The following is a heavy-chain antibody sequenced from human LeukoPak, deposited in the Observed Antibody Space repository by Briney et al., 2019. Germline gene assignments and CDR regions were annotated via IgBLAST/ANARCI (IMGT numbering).Heavy chain of an antibody. Sequence: QPGGSLRLSCAASGFTFSSNGMTWVRQAPGKGLEWVSTISDSAGGAHYADSVKGRFTISRDSSRSTLYLQMHSLRAEDTAVYYCAKDRPYITSWYGCSTPWGQGTLVIVSS. CDR2: ISDSAGGA. D-gene: IGHD6-13*01. CDR3: AKDRPYITSWYGCSTP. V-gene: IGHV3-23*01. J-gene: IGHJ5*02. CDR1: GFTFSSNG.